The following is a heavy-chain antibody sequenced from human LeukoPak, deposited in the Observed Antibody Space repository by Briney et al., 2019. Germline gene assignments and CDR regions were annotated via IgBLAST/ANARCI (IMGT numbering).Heavy chain of an antibody. CDR3: ARDGPGYSSSWYRGTFDI. J-gene: IGHJ3*02. CDR2: IIPIFGTA. V-gene: IGHV1-69*01. Sequence: ASVKVSCKASGGTFSSYAISWVRQAPGQGLEWIGGIIPIFGTANYAQKFQGRVTITADESTSTAYMELSSLRSEDTSVYYCARDGPGYSSSWYRGTFDIWGQGTMVTVSS. D-gene: IGHD6-13*01. CDR1: GGTFSSYA.